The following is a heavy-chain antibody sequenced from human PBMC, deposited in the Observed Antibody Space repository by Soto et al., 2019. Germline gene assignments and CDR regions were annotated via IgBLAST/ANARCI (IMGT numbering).Heavy chain of an antibody. CDR3: ARVRVGLAAPRVWPY. D-gene: IGHD6-13*01. J-gene: IGHJ4*02. Sequence: RASVKVSCKASGYTFTSYGISWVRQAPGQGLEWMAWINPYNGNTKYAEKFLGRVTVTTDTSTATAYMEVRSLTSDDTAVFYCARVRVGLAAPRVWPYWGQGNQVTVSS. CDR2: INPYNGNT. V-gene: IGHV1-18*01. CDR1: GYTFTSYG.